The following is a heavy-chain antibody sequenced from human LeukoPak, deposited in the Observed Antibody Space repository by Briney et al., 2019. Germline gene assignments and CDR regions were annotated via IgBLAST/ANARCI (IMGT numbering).Heavy chain of an antibody. J-gene: IGHJ4*02. CDR3: AKGSSGSGNYFLLFDY. CDR1: GFTFSSYA. D-gene: IGHD3-10*01. Sequence: PGGSLRLXCAASGFTFSSYAMSWVRLAPGMGLEWVSTISGSDGSTYYADSVKGRFTISRDNSKNTLYLQMNSLRAEDTAVYYCAKGSSGSGNYFLLFDYWGQGTLVTVSS. V-gene: IGHV3-23*01. CDR2: ISGSDGST.